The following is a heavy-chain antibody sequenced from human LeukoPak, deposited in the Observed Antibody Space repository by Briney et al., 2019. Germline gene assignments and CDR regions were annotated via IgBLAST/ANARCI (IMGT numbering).Heavy chain of an antibody. CDR2: INHSGST. Sequence: PSGTLSLTCAVSGGSISSSNWWSWVRQPPGKGLEWIGEINHSGSTNYNPSLKSRVTISVDTSKNQFSLKLSSVTAADTAVYYCARAGYDYVWGSYRYLSNYFDYWGQGTLVTVSS. CDR1: GGSISSSNW. CDR3: ARAGYDYVWGSYRYLSNYFDY. D-gene: IGHD3-16*02. V-gene: IGHV4-4*02. J-gene: IGHJ4*02.